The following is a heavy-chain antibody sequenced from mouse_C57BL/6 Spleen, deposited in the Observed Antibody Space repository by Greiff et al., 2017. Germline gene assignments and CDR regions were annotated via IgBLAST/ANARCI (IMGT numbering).Heavy chain of an antibody. CDR2: ILPRSGNT. Sequence: QVQLQQSGAELARPGASVKLSCKASGYTFTSYGISWVKQRTGQGLEWIGEILPRSGNTYYNEKFKGKATLTADTSSSTAYMELRSLTSEDSAVYFCAETGDYDPFDYGGQGTTLTVSS. D-gene: IGHD2-4*01. J-gene: IGHJ2*01. CDR1: GYTFTSYG. CDR3: AETGDYDPFDY. V-gene: IGHV1-81*01.